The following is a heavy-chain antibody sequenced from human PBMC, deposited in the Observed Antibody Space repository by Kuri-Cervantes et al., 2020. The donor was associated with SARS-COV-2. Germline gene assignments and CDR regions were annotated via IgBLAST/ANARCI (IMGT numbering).Heavy chain of an antibody. Sequence: SETLSLTCTVSGDSVTSGNYYWSWIRQPPGKGLEWVAHNYRNGGSNYNPSLRNRVTMSVDTSNNQFSLRLTSVTPADTAVYYCARLFSYTSASFDYWGPGTLVTISS. D-gene: IGHD3-10*01. J-gene: IGHJ4*02. V-gene: IGHV4-61*01. CDR2: NYRNGGS. CDR1: GDSVTSGNYY. CDR3: ARLFSYTSASFDY.